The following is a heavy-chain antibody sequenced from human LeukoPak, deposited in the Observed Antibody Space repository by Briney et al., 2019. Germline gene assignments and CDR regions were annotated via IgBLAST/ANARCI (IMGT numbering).Heavy chain of an antibody. J-gene: IGHJ2*01. D-gene: IGHD2-15*01. V-gene: IGHV1-18*01. CDR2: SSPYNGNT. CDR1: GYTFTSYG. Sequence: ASVKVSCKASGYTFTSYGISWVRQAPGQGLEWMGWSSPYNGNTNYAQKLQGRVTMTTDTSTSTAYMDLRSLRSDDTAVYYCARGFAGGRTMAGYFDLWGRGTLVTVSS. CDR3: ARGFAGGRTMAGYFDL.